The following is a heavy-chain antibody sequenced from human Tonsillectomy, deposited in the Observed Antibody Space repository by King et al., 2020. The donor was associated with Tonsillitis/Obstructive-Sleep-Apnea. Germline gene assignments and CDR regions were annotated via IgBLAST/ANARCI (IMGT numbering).Heavy chain of an antibody. CDR3: ARDPGGTPNKPNWSDP. CDR2: ISYDGSNK. Sequence: VQLVESGGGVVQPGRSLRLSCAASGFTFSSYAMHWVRQAPGKGLEWVAVISYDGSNKYYADSVKGRFTISRDNSKNTLYLQMNSLRAEDTAVYYCARDPGGTPNKPNWSDPWGQGPLVTFSA. CDR1: GFTFSSYA. J-gene: IGHJ5*02. V-gene: IGHV3-30*01. D-gene: IGHD1/OR15-1a*01.